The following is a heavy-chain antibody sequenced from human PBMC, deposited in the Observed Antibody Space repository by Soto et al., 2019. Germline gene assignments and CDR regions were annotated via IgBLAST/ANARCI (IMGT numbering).Heavy chain of an antibody. D-gene: IGHD2-2*01. CDR2: ISGSGGST. J-gene: IGHJ5*02. CDR1: GFTFSSYA. CDR3: AKDRNQLTQEGWFDP. Sequence: GGSLRLSCAASGFTFSSYAMSWVRQAPGKGLEWVSAISGSGGSTYYADSVKGRFTISRDNSKNTLYLQMNSLRAEDTAVYYCAKDRNQLTQEGWFDPWGQGTLVTVSS. V-gene: IGHV3-23*01.